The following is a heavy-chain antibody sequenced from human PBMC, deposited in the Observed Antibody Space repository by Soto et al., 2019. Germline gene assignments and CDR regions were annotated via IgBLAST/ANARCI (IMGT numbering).Heavy chain of an antibody. D-gene: IGHD1-1*01. V-gene: IGHV4-39*01. Sequence: QLQLQESGPGLVKPSETLSLTCTVSGGSISSSSYYWGWIRQPPGKGLEWIGSIYYSGSTYYNPSLKSRVTISVDTSKNQFSLKLSSVTAADTAVYYCANAVQAGNDAFDIWCQGTMVTVSS. CDR2: IYYSGST. J-gene: IGHJ3*02. CDR3: ANAVQAGNDAFDI. CDR1: GGSISSSSYY.